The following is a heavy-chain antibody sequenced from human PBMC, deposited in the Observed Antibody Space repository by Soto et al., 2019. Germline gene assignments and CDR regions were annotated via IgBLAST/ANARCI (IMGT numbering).Heavy chain of an antibody. CDR1: GYTFTSYG. CDR3: AKDFLEWNNWFDP. CDR2: ISGYNGKS. Sequence: QVQLVQSGAEVKKPGASVKVSCKASGYTFTSYGITWVRQAPGQGLEWLGWISGYNGKSNYAQKLRGRDTMTTDTSTSTAYMELRSLRTDDTAMYYCAKDFLEWNNWFDPWGQGTLVTVSS. J-gene: IGHJ5*02. D-gene: IGHD3-3*01. V-gene: IGHV1-18*04.